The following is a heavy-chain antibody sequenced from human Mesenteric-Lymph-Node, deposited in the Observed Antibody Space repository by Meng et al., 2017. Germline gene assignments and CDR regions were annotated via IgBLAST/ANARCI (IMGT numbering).Heavy chain of an antibody. Sequence: QVHLVQSGAEVKKPGASVKVSCKASGYTFTTYAIHWVRQAPGQGLEWMGWINAGNGNTRYSQKFQGRVSITRDTSASTAYMELSSLRSEDTAVYYCARCIAVAGNWFDPWGQGTLVTVSS. CDR1: GYTFTTYA. V-gene: IGHV1-3*01. CDR2: INAGNGNT. D-gene: IGHD6-19*01. CDR3: ARCIAVAGNWFDP. J-gene: IGHJ5*02.